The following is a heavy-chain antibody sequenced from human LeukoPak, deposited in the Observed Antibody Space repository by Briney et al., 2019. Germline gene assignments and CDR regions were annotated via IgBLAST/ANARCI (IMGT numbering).Heavy chain of an antibody. V-gene: IGHV5-10-1*01. CDR2: IDPSDSYT. J-gene: IGHJ4*02. CDR3: ASGVHVGAAAGTSDY. CDR1: GYSFTTYW. D-gene: IGHD6-13*01. Sequence: KPGESLRISCKGSGYSFTTYWINWVRQMPGKGLEWMGRIDPSDSYTKYSPSFQGHVTISVDKSISTAYLQWSSLKASDTAMYYCASGVHVGAAAGTSDYWGQGTLVTVSS.